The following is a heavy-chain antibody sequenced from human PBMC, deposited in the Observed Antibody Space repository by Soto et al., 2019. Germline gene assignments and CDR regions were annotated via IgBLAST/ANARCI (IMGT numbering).Heavy chain of an antibody. D-gene: IGHD5-12*01. V-gene: IGHV4-30-4*02. Sequence: SETLSLTWSLSRCSINRYGWSWMRHPPGTGLEXIGYIYYSGSNYYNPYLNIRVTISVDTAKNKFSLKLSSVTAADTDVYYCARDVDGDHGEFAFDIWGQGRMVTVSS. CDR1: RCSINRYG. CDR3: ARDVDGDHGEFAFDI. J-gene: IGHJ3*02. CDR2: IYYSGSN.